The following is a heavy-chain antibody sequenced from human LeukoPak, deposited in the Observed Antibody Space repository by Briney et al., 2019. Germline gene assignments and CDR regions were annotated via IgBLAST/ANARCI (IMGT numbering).Heavy chain of an antibody. J-gene: IGHJ6*02. CDR1: GFTFSSYS. Sequence: GGSLRLSCAASGFTFSSYSMNWVRQAPGKGLEWVSSISSSSSYIYYADSVKGRFTISRDNSKNTLYLQMNSLRAEDTAVYYCARVRRGSSWYYYGMDVWGQGTTVTVSS. V-gene: IGHV3-21*01. CDR3: ARVRRGSSWYYYGMDV. D-gene: IGHD6-13*01. CDR2: ISSSSSYI.